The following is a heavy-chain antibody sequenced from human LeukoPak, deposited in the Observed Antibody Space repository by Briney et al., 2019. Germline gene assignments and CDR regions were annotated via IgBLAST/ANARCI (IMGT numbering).Heavy chain of an antibody. Sequence: ETLSLTCTVSGGSVSRSPYYWGWIRQPPGKGLEWIGNIYYSGSTYYNPSLKSRVTISVDTSKNQFSLKLSSVTAADTAVYYCARVTGYMIEDYFDYWGQGTLVTVSS. CDR3: ARVTGYMIEDYFDY. CDR2: IYYSGST. CDR1: GGSVSRSPYY. J-gene: IGHJ4*02. D-gene: IGHD3-22*01. V-gene: IGHV4-39*07.